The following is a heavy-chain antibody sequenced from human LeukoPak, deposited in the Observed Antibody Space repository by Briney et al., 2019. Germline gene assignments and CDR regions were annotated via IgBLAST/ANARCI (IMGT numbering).Heavy chain of an antibody. J-gene: IGHJ3*02. CDR3: AREMVRGVHYAFDI. Sequence: SETLSLTCTVSGGSISSYYWSWIRQPPGKGLEWIGYIYYSGSANYNPSLKSRVTISVDTSKNQFSLKLSSVTAADTAAYYCAREMVRGVHYAFDIWGQGTMVTVSS. D-gene: IGHD3-10*01. CDR1: GGSISSYY. CDR2: IYYSGSA. V-gene: IGHV4-59*01.